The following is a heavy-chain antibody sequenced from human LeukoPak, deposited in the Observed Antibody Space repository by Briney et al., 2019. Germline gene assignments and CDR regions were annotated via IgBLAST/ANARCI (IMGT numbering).Heavy chain of an antibody. D-gene: IGHD3-10*01. CDR2: ISSSSSTI. J-gene: IGHJ4*02. Sequence: GGSLRLSCAASGFTFSSYSMNWVRQAPGKGLEWVSYISSSSSTIYYADSVKGRFTISRDNAKNSLYLQMNSLRAEDTAVYHCARLRGRVDYWGQGTLVTVSS. CDR1: GFTFSSYS. V-gene: IGHV3-48*01. CDR3: ARLRGRVDY.